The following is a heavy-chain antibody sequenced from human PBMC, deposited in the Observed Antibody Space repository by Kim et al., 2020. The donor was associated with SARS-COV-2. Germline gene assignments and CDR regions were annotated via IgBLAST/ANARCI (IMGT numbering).Heavy chain of an antibody. D-gene: IGHD4-17*01. V-gene: IGHV3-33*01. CDR2: IWYDGSNK. J-gene: IGHJ4*02. CDR1: GFTFSSYG. Sequence: GGSLRLSCAASGFTFSSYGMHWVRQAPGKGLEWVAVIWYDGSNKYYVDSVKGRFTISRDNSKNTLYLQMNSLRAEDTAVYYCARGEGTVTDEGAADYWGQGTLVTVSS. CDR3: ARGEGTVTDEGAADY.